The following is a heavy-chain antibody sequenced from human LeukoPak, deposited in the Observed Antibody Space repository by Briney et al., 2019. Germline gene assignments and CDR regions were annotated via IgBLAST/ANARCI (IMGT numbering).Heavy chain of an antibody. CDR2: IYYSGST. CDR1: GGSISSSSYY. CDR3: ERVGYYYGSGSYWNWFDH. V-gene: IGHV4-39*07. Sequence: SQTLSLTCTVSGGSISSSSYYCGWVRQPPGKGLEWIGSIYYSGSTYYNPSLKSRVTISVDTSKNQFSLKLSSVSAADTAVYYCERVGYYYGSGSYWNWFDHWGQGTLVTVSS. D-gene: IGHD3-10*01. J-gene: IGHJ5*02.